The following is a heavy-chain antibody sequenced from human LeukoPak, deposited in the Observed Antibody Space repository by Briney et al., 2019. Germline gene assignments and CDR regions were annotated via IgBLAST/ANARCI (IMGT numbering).Heavy chain of an antibody. CDR1: GGSFSGYY. D-gene: IGHD3-10*01. Sequence: LSLTCAVYGGSFSGYYWGWIRQPPGKGLEWVSYISSSSSTIYYADSVKGRFTISRDNAKNSLYLQMNSLRAEDTAVYYCARGSGSYYRYYYYYMDVWGKGTTVTVSS. CDR2: ISSSSSTI. J-gene: IGHJ6*03. CDR3: ARGSGSYYRYYYYYMDV. V-gene: IGHV3-11*04.